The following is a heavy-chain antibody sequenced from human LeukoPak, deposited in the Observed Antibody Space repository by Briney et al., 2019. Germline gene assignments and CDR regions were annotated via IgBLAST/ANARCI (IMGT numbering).Heavy chain of an antibody. V-gene: IGHV4-39*07. J-gene: IGHJ4*02. Sequence: ASETLSLTCTVSGESISSSSYYGGWVRQPPGKGLAWIGSIYYSGSTYYNPSLKSRVTISVDMSKNQFSLKLDSVTAADTAVYYCARDVYSRSYYGDFGYWGQGTLVTVSS. CDR3: ARDVYSRSYYGDFGY. D-gene: IGHD1-26*01. CDR2: IYYSGST. CDR1: GESISSSSYY.